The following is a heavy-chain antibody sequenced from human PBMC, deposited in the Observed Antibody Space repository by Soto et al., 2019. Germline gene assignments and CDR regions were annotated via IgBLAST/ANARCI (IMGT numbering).Heavy chain of an antibody. CDR1: GFTFSTYA. Sequence: EVQLLESGGGLVQPGGSLRLSCAPSGFTFSTYALSWVRQAPGKGLEWVSAPSAAGAATYYADSVKGRFTISRDNSKNTLYLQMHNLRAEDTAVDDCTKDTPTSATGYWVQGTLVTVSS. CDR2: PSAAGAAT. V-gene: IGHV3-23*01. CDR3: TKDTPTSATGY. J-gene: IGHJ4*02. D-gene: IGHD2-15*01.